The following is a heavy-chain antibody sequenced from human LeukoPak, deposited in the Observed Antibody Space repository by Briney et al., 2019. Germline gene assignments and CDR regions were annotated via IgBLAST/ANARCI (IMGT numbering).Heavy chain of an antibody. D-gene: IGHD6-13*01. Sequence: PSETLSLTCTVSGGSISRSGYYWGWIRQPPGKGLERLGSITYSGNAYYYPSLKSRVTISVDTSKNQFSLKLSSVTAADTAVYYCARRVAAAAAGPGYFDYWGQGTLVTVSS. V-gene: IGHV4-39*01. CDR3: ARRVAAAAAGPGYFDY. CDR1: GGSISRSGYY. CDR2: ITYSGNA. J-gene: IGHJ4*02.